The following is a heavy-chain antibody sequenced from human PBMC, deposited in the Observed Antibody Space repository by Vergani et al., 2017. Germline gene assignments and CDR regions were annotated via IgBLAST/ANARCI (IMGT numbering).Heavy chain of an antibody. D-gene: IGHD6-19*01. J-gene: IGHJ4*02. V-gene: IGHV4-39*01. CDR3: ARQRPGSGWYPGGFDD. CDR2: IYYSGIT. Sequence: QLQLQQSGPGLVKPSETLFLTCTVSADSISSGSYYWGWIRQPPGKSLEWIGSIYYSGITYYNPSLKGRVAISVDTSKNQFSLKVTSVTAADTAVYFCARQRPGSGWYPGGFDDWGQGILVTVSS. CDR1: ADSISSGSYY.